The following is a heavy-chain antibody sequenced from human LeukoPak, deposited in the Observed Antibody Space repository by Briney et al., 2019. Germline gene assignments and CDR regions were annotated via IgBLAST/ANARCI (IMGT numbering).Heavy chain of an antibody. CDR1: GGSISSGGYY. D-gene: IGHD3-16*01. CDR2: IYYSGST. V-gene: IGHV4-31*03. CDR3: AANRQKENYDPINFDC. J-gene: IGHJ4*02. Sequence: SETLSLTCTVSGGSISSGGYYWSWIRQHPGKGLEWIGYIYYSGSTYYNPSLKSRVTISVDTSKNQFSLKLSSVTAADTAVYYCAANRQKENYDPINFDCWGQGTLVTVSS.